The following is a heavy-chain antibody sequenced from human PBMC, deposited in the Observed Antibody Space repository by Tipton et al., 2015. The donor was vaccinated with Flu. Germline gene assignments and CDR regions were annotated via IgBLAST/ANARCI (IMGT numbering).Heavy chain of an antibody. Sequence: SLRLSCAASGFTFSSYGMHWVRQAPGKGLEWVAVISYDGSNKYYADSVKGRFTISRDNSKNTLYLQMNSLRAEDTAVYYCANGSPGYCSSTSCSNRYGMDVWGQGTTVTVSS. J-gene: IGHJ6*02. CDR1: GFTFSSYG. CDR3: ANGSPGYCSSTSCSNRYGMDV. V-gene: IGHV3-30*18. CDR2: ISYDGSNK. D-gene: IGHD2-2*01.